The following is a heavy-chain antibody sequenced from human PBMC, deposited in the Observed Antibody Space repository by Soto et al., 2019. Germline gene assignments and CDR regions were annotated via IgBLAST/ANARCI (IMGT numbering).Heavy chain of an antibody. D-gene: IGHD3-10*01. CDR3: TKDRAHDYGMDV. V-gene: IGHV3-30*18. CDR2: ISYDGSNK. J-gene: IGHJ6*02. CDR1: GFNFSSYG. Sequence: QVQLVESGGGVVQPGRSLSLSCAGSGFNFSSYGMHWVRQAPGKALEWVAVISYDGSNKYYAASVKGRFTISRDNSKNTLYLQMNSLRAEDTAVYYCTKDRAHDYGMDVWGQGTTVTVSS.